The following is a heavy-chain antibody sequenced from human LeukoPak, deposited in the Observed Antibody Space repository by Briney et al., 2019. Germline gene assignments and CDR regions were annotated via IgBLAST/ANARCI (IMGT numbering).Heavy chain of an antibody. J-gene: IGHJ4*02. CDR1: GFTFSSSQ. V-gene: IGHV3-48*03. CDR3: ARRPLNPFSALETLQAPFDY. D-gene: IGHD3-16*01. Sequence: GGSLRLSCAASGFTFSSSQMNWVRQAPGKGLEWVSYISSSGTTIYYADSVKGRFTISRDNAKNSLYLQMNSLRAEDTAVYYCARRPLNPFSALETLQAPFDYWGQGTLATVSS. CDR2: ISSSGTTI.